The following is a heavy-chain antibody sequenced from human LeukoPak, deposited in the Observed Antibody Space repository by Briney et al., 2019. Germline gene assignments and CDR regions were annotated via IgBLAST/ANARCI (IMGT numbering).Heavy chain of an antibody. V-gene: IGHV3-30-3*01. CDR1: GFTFSSYA. D-gene: IGHD1-26*01. J-gene: IGHJ5*02. Sequence: GGSLRLSCAASGFTFSSYAMHWVRQAPGKGLGWVAVISYDGSNKYYADSVKGRFTISRDNSKNTLYLQMNSLRAEDTAVYYCARNRIVGASNWFDPWGQGTLVTVSS. CDR2: ISYDGSNK. CDR3: ARNRIVGASNWFDP.